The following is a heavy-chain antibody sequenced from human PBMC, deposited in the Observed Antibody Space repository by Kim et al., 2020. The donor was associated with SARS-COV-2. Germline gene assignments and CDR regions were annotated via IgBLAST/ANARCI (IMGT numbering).Heavy chain of an antibody. J-gene: IGHJ6*02. CDR1: GFTFGDYA. CDR3: TNIAVAGDYNYYYGMDV. Sequence: GGSLRLSCTASGFTFGDYAMSWFRQAPGKGLEWVGFIRSKAYGGTTEYAASVKGRFTISRDYSKSIAYLQMNSLKTEDTAVYYCTNIAVAGDYNYYYGMDVWGQGTPVTVSS. V-gene: IGHV3-49*03. D-gene: IGHD6-19*01. CDR2: IRSKAYGGTT.